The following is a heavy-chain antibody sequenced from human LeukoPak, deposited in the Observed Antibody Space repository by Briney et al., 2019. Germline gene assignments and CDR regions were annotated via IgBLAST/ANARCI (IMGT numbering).Heavy chain of an antibody. D-gene: IGHD1-26*01. CDR1: GFTFSSYA. J-gene: IGHJ4*02. CDR3: AKVSWGLLSGFDY. Sequence: PGGPLRLFCAASGFTFSSYAMSWARQAPGKGLEWVSAISGSGGSTYYADSVKGRFTISRDNSKNTLYLQMNSLRAEDTAVYYCAKVSWGLLSGFDYWGQGTLVTVSS. CDR2: ISGSGGST. V-gene: IGHV3-23*01.